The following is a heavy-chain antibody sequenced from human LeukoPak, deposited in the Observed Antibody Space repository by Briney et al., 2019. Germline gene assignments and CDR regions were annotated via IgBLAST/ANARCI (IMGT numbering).Heavy chain of an antibody. Sequence: PGGSLRLSCAASGFTFSNAWMSWVRQAPGKGLEWVGRIKSKTDGGTTDYAAPVKGRFTISRDDSKNTLYLQMNSLKTEDTAVYYCTTVLRASIVPAANRNDYWGQGTLVTVSS. J-gene: IGHJ4*02. CDR1: GFTFSNAW. CDR2: IKSKTDGGTT. D-gene: IGHD2-2*01. CDR3: TTVLRASIVPAANRNDY. V-gene: IGHV3-15*01.